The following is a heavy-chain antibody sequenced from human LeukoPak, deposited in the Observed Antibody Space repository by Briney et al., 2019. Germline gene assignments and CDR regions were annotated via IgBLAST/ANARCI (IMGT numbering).Heavy chain of an antibody. J-gene: IGHJ4*02. V-gene: IGHV3-30*03. Sequence: GGSLRLSCAASGFTFSTYGMHWVRQAPGKGLEWVAVISYDGSNEYYADSVKGRFTISRDNSKNTLYLQMSSLRAEDTAVYYCVREDTPATANYWGQGTLVTISS. CDR3: VREDTPATANY. D-gene: IGHD2-21*02. CDR1: GFTFSTYG. CDR2: ISYDGSNE.